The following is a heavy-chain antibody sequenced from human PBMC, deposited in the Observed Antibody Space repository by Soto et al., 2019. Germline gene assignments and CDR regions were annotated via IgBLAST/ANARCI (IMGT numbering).Heavy chain of an antibody. V-gene: IGHV4-34*01. CDR2: INHSGST. CDR1: GGSFSGYY. J-gene: IGHJ4*02. D-gene: IGHD3-9*01. Sequence: QVQLQQWGAGLLKPSETLSLTCAVYGGSFSGYYWSWIRQPPGKGLEWIGEINHSGSTNYNPSLKSRVTISVDTSKNQSSLKLSSVTAADTGVYYCARGDILNGYRDWGQGTLDTVSS. CDR3: ARGDILNGYRD.